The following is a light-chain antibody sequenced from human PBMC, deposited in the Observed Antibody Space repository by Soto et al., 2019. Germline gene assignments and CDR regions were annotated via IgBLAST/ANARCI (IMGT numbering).Light chain of an antibody. CDR1: SSDVGSYNL. CDR3: CSYAGTNTFV. V-gene: IGLV2-23*01. J-gene: IGLJ1*01. CDR2: EGN. Sequence: QSALTQPASVSGSPGQSITISCTGTSSDVGSYNLVSWYQQHPGKAPKLMNYEGNKRPSGVSNRFSGSKSANTASLTISGLQTEDEADYYCCSYAGTNTFVFGTGTKVTVL.